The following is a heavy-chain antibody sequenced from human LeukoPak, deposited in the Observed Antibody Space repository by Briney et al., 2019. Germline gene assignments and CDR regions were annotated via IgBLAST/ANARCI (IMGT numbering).Heavy chain of an antibody. D-gene: IGHD6-19*01. CDR1: GGTFSSYA. V-gene: IGHV1-69*05. CDR2: IIPIFGTA. Sequence: GASVKVSCKASGGTFSSYAISWVRQAPGQGLEWMGGIIPIFGTANHAQKFQGRVTITTDESTSTAYMELSSLRSEDTAVYYCARGSLIRVKQWLVSYWGQGTLVTVSS. CDR3: ARGSLIRVKQWLVSY. J-gene: IGHJ4*02.